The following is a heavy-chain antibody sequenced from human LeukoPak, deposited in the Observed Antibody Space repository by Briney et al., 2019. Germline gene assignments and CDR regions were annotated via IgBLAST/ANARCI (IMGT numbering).Heavy chain of an antibody. V-gene: IGHV1-3*01. CDR3: ARGLHLSGYYSPLDAFDI. Sequence: ASVKVSCKASGYTFTSYAMHWVRQAPGQRLEWMGWINAGNGNTKYSQKFQGRVTITRDTSASTAYMELSSLRSEDTAVYYCARGLHLSGYYSPLDAFDIWGQGTMVTVSS. D-gene: IGHD3-22*01. CDR2: INAGNGNT. J-gene: IGHJ3*02. CDR1: GYTFTSYA.